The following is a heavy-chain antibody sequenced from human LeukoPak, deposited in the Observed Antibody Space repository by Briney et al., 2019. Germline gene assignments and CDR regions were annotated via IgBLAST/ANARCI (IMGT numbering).Heavy chain of an antibody. CDR2: VYHNGET. CDR1: GYSITTNYY. J-gene: IGHJ6*03. Sequence: PSETLSLTCTVSGYSITTNYYWAWIRLSPGTGLEGIGSVYHNGETFYNPSLKSRVIISVDTSKTEFSLRLTSVTAADTAVYYCVTPRSWELSDMAVWGKGTTVIVSS. V-gene: IGHV4-38-2*02. D-gene: IGHD1-26*01. CDR3: VTPRSWELSDMAV.